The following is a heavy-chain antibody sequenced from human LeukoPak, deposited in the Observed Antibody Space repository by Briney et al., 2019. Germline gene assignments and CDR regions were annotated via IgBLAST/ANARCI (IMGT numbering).Heavy chain of an antibody. D-gene: IGHD5-24*01. Sequence: ASVKVSCKASGGTFSSYAISWVRQAPGQGLEWMGWMNPNSGNTGFAQKFQDRVSMTRDTSINTAYMELTSLRSGDTAVYYCARATPGGLHGYSFDYWGQGTVVTVYS. J-gene: IGHJ4*02. CDR3: ARATPGGLHGYSFDY. CDR2: MNPNSGNT. CDR1: GGTFSSYA. V-gene: IGHV1-8*02.